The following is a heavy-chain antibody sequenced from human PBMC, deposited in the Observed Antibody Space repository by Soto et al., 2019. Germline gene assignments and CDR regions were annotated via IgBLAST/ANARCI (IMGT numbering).Heavy chain of an antibody. D-gene: IGHD3-22*01. V-gene: IGHV3-23*01. CDR1: GFTFSSYA. J-gene: IGHJ4*02. CDR3: AKDNPRDYYDSSGLFDY. CDR2: ISGSGGST. Sequence: PGGSLRLSCAASGFTFSSYAMSWVRQAPGKGLEWVSAISGSGGSTYYADSVKGRFTISRDNSKNTLYLQMNSLRAEDTAVYYCAKDNPRDYYDSSGLFDYWGQGTLVTVSS.